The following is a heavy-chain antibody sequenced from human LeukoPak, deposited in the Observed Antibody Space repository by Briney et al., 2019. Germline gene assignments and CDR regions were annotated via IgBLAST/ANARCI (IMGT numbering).Heavy chain of an antibody. D-gene: IGHD3-9*01. V-gene: IGHV1-46*01. J-gene: IGHJ3*02. Sequence: ASVKVSCKASRYTFTGYYMHWVRQAPGQGLEWIGIINPSGGSTSYAQKFQGRVTMTRDTSTSTVYMELSSLRSEDTAVYYCATDDIIRYFDWLSETDAFDIWGQGTMVTVSS. CDR2: INPSGGST. CDR1: RYTFTGYY. CDR3: ATDDIIRYFDWLSETDAFDI.